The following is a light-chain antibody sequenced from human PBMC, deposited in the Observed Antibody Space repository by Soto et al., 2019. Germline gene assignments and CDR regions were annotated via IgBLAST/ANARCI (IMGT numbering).Light chain of an antibody. J-gene: IGLJ1*01. CDR2: EVT. Sequence: SALTQPASVSGSPGQSIIISCTGTSSDVGGYNYVSWYQQLPGKAPKLMIYEVTNRPSGVSSRFSGSKSGNTASLTISGLQAEDEADYYCSSYTSSRPYVFGTGTKVTVL. CDR1: SSDVGGYNY. V-gene: IGLV2-14*01. CDR3: SSYTSSRPYV.